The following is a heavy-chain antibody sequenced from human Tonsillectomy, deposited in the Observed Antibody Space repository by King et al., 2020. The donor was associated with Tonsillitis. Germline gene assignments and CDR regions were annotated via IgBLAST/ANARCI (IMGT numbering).Heavy chain of an antibody. Sequence: VQLVESGGGLVQPGGSRRLSFAASGFTFSSYWMHWVRQAPGKGLVWVSRLNSDGSSTSYVDSVKGRFTISSDNAKNTLYLQMNSLRAEDTAVYYCARHVDTAMGYWGQGTLVTVSS. CDR1: GFTFSSYW. CDR2: LNSDGSST. D-gene: IGHD5-18*01. J-gene: IGHJ4*02. CDR3: ARHVDTAMGY. V-gene: IGHV3-74*01.